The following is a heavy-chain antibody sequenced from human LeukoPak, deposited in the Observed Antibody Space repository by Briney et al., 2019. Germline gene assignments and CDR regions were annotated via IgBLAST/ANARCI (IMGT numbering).Heavy chain of an antibody. CDR2: IIPIFGTA. V-gene: IGHV1-69*13. CDR1: GGTFSSYA. Sequence: SVKVSCKASGGTFSSYAITWVRQAPGQGLEWMGGIIPIFGTANYAQKFQGRVTITADESTSTAYMELSSLRSEDTAVYYCARVPLPLPNWFDPWGQGTLVTVSS. J-gene: IGHJ5*02. CDR3: ARVPLPLPNWFDP.